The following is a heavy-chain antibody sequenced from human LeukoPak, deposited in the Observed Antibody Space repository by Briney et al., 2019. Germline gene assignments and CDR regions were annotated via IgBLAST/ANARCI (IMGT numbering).Heavy chain of an antibody. J-gene: IGHJ1*01. V-gene: IGHV4-30-4*08. CDR2: IYYSGST. CDR1: GGSISSGDYY. D-gene: IGHD3-22*01. CDR3: ASHPEGYYKSGFQH. Sequence: SETLSLTCTVSGGSISSGDYYWSWIRQPPGKGLEWIGYIYYSGSTYYNPSLKSRVTISVDTSKNQFSLKLSSVTAADTAVYYCASHPEGYYKSGFQHWGQGTLVTVSS.